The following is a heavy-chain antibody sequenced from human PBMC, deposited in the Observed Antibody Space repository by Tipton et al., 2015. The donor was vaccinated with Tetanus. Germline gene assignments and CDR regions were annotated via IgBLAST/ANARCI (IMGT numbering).Heavy chain of an antibody. D-gene: IGHD3-9*01. V-gene: IGHV4-59*08. CDR2: ISYSGST. CDR3: ARHAGAGATIWGTDY. J-gene: IGHJ4*02. Sequence: QLVQSGPEVKPSETLSLTCTVSGGSISSYYWSWIRQPPGKGLEWIGYISYSGSTNSNPSLKSRVTISVDASKNQFSLELTSVTAADTAVYYCARHAGAGATIWGTDYWGQGTLVTVSS. CDR1: GGSISSYY.